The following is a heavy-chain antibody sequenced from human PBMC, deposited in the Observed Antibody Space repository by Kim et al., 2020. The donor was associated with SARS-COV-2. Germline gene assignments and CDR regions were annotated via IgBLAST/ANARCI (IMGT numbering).Heavy chain of an antibody. CDR3: AKDVMIVTEAFDI. CDR1: GFTFSSYA. D-gene: IGHD3-22*01. CDR2: ISGSGGST. J-gene: IGHJ3*02. Sequence: GGSLRLSCAASGFTFSSYAMSWIRQAPGKGLEWVSAISGSGGSTYYADSVKGRFTISRDNSKNTLYLQMNSLRAEDTAVYYCAKDVMIVTEAFDIWGQGTMVTVSS. V-gene: IGHV3-23*01.